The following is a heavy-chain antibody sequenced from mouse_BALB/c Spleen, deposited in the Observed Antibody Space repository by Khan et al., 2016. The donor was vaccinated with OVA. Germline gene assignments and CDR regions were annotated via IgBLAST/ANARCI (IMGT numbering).Heavy chain of an antibody. D-gene: IGHD2-2*01. CDR3: TRFGYLFAY. Sequence: EVELVESGTVLARPGTSVKMSCKASGYTFTSYWMHWVKQRPGQGLEWIGAIYPGNSDPSYNQKFKGKAKLTAVTSTSTASLELSSLTNENAVVYYCTRFGYLFAYWGQGTLVTVSA. CDR1: GYTFTSYW. J-gene: IGHJ3*01. V-gene: IGHV1-5*01. CDR2: IYPGNSDP.